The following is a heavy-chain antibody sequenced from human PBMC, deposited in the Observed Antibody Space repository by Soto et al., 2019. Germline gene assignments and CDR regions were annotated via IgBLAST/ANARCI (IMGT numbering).Heavy chain of an antibody. Sequence: ASVKVSCKASGYAFTSYYMHWVRQAPGQGLEWMGIINPSGGSTSYAQKFQGRVTMTRDTSTSTVYMELSSLRSEDTAVYYCARDRSSSSWDYYYYYYGMDVWGQGTTVTVSS. CDR1: GYAFTSYY. V-gene: IGHV1-46*01. CDR2: INPSGGST. D-gene: IGHD6-13*01. J-gene: IGHJ6*02. CDR3: ARDRSSSSWDYYYYYYGMDV.